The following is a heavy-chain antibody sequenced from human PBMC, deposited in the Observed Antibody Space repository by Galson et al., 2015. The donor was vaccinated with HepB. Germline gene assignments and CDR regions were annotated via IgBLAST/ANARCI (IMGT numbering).Heavy chain of an antibody. J-gene: IGHJ3*02. V-gene: IGHV3-21*04. D-gene: IGHD6-19*01. CDR2: ISSSSSYI. CDR3: AKDWRAVAVQDAFDI. Sequence: SLRLSCAASGFTFSSYSMNWVRQAPGKGLEWVSSISSSSSYIYYADSVKGRFTISRDNSKNTLYLQMNSLRAENTAVYYCAKDWRAVAVQDAFDIWGQGTMVTVSS. CDR1: GFTFSSYS.